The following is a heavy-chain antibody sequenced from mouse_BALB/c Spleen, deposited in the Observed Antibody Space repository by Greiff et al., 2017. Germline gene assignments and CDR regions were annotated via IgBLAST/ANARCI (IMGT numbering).Heavy chain of an antibody. CDR2: ISTYYGDA. J-gene: IGHJ3*01. CDR1: GYTFTDYA. D-gene: IGHD2-4*01. V-gene: IGHV1S137*01. Sequence: QVQLQQSGAELVRPGVSVKISCKGSGYTFTDYAMHWVKQSHAKSLEWIGVISTYYGDASYNQKFKGKATMTVDKSSSTAYMELARLTSEDSAIYYCARRGNDYDSPLFAYWGQGTLVTVSA. CDR3: ARRGNDYDSPLFAY.